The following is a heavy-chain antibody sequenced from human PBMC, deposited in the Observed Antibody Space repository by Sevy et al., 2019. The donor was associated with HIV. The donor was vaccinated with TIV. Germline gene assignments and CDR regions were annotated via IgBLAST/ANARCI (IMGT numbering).Heavy chain of an antibody. V-gene: IGHV1-18*04. J-gene: IGHJ6*03. CDR2: IIADNGNT. Sequence: ASVKVSCKASGYTFTSYGISWVRQAPGQWLEWMGWIIADNGNTNYAQKLQGRVTMTTDTSTSTAYMELRSLRSDDTAVYYCARGPDILTDYYSHKYYYYYMDVWGKGTTVTVSS. D-gene: IGHD3-9*01. CDR1: GYTFTSYG. CDR3: ARGPDILTDYYSHKYYYYYMDV.